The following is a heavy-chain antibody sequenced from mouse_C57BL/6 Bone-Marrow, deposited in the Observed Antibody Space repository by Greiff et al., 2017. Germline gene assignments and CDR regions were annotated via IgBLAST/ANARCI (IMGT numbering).Heavy chain of an antibody. D-gene: IGHD2-3*01. Sequence: LQESGAELARPGASVKLSCKASGYTFTSYGISWVKQRTGQGLEWIGEIYPRSGNTYYNEKFKGKATLTADKSSSTAYMELRSLTSEDSAVYFCARSGYYVDYYAMDYWGQGTSVTVSS. CDR1: GYTFTSYG. J-gene: IGHJ4*01. CDR2: IYPRSGNT. V-gene: IGHV1-81*01. CDR3: ARSGYYVDYYAMDY.